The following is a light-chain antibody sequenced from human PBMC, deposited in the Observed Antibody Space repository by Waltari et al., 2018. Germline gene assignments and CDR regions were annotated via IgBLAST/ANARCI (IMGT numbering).Light chain of an antibody. Sequence: QLVLTQSPSASASLGASVKLTCTLSSGHSSNVIAWLQQQPEKGPRYLMKVNSDGSHSKGDEIPDRFSGSSSGAERYLTVSSLQSEDEADNYGQTGGHGTWVFGGGTKLTVL. CDR3: QTGGHGTWV. CDR2: VNSDGSH. V-gene: IGLV4-69*01. CDR1: SGHSSNV. J-gene: IGLJ3*02.